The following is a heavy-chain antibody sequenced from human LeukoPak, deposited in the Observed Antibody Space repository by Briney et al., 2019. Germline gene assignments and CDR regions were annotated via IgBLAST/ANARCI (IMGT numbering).Heavy chain of an antibody. J-gene: IGHJ4*02. CDR3: ARERDEVAAIRFDY. D-gene: IGHD5-12*01. V-gene: IGHV4-4*07. CDR2: IYISGST. CDR1: GDSISSSY. Sequence: SETLSLTCTVSGDSISSSYWSWIRQPAGKGLEYIGRIYISGSTNYNPSLKSRVAMSLDTSKNQFSLKLTSVTAADTAVYYYARERDEVAAIRFDYWGRGTLVTVSS.